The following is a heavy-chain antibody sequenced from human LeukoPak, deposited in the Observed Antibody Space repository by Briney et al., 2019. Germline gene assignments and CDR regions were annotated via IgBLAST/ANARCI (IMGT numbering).Heavy chain of an antibody. J-gene: IGHJ3*02. V-gene: IGHV4-59*12. CDR3: AKSNGYGLIDI. Sequence: SETLSLTCTVSGASISDYYWTWIRQPPGKGLEWIGYSGSTNHNPSLKSRVTISVDTSKNQFSLKLSSVTAADTAVYYCAKSNGYGLIDIWGQGTMVTVSS. CDR2: SGST. CDR1: GASISDYY. D-gene: IGHD3-22*01.